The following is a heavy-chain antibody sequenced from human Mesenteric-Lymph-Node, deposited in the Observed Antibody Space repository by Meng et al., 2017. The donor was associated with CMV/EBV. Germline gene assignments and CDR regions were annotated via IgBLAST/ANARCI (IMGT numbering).Heavy chain of an antibody. V-gene: IGHV6-1*01. CDR2: TYYRSKWYN. J-gene: IGHJ4*02. Sequence: ISEDSVSSNSVAWNWIRQSPSRGLEWLGITYYRSKWYNDYAVSVKSRIIINPDTSKNQFSLQLNSVTPEDTAVYYCARERSSTLDYWGQGTLVTVSS. CDR3: ARERSSTLDY. CDR1: EDSVSSNSVA.